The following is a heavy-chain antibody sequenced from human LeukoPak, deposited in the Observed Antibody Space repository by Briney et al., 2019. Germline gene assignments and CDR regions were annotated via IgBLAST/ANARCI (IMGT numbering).Heavy chain of an antibody. CDR2: LYYSESA. J-gene: IGHJ4*02. D-gene: IGHD3-9*01. Sequence: PSETLSLTCTVSGGSIRSYYWSWIRQPPGKGLEWIGYLYYSESANYNPSLKSRVTISVDTSKNQFSLKLSSVTAADTAVYYCARADYDILTGYSPPLFDYWGQGTLVTVSS. CDR3: ARADYDILTGYSPPLFDY. CDR1: GGSIRSYY. V-gene: IGHV4-59*01.